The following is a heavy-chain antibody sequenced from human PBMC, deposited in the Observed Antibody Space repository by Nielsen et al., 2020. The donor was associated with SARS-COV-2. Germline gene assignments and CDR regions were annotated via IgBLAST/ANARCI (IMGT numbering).Heavy chain of an antibody. CDR3: ARPIYGDSRFFWDY. J-gene: IGHJ4*02. V-gene: IGHV1-18*04. D-gene: IGHD4-17*01. Sequence: ASVKVSCKASGYTFTSYGISWVRQAPGQGLEWMGWISAYNGNTNYAQKLQGRVTMTTDTSTSTAYMELRSLRSDDTAVYYCARPIYGDSRFFWDYWGQGTLVTVSS. CDR2: ISAYNGNT. CDR1: GYTFTSYG.